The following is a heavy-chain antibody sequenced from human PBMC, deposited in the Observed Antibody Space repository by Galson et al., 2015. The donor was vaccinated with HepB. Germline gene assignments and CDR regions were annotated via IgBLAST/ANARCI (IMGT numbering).Heavy chain of an antibody. CDR3: ARGRFYRQELSPNGMDV. Sequence: SLRLSCAASGFTFSSYTMHWVRQAPGKGLEWVAVISYDGSNKYYADSVKGRFTISRDNSKNTLFLQMNSLRAEDTAVYYCARGRFYRQELSPNGMDVWGQGTTVTVS. V-gene: IGHV3-30*04. CDR2: ISYDGSNK. J-gene: IGHJ6*02. D-gene: IGHD6-13*01. CDR1: GFTFSSYT.